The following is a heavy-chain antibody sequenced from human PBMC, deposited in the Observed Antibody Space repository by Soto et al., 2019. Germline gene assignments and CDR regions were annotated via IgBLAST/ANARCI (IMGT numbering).Heavy chain of an antibody. CDR1: GFTFSSYG. V-gene: IGHV3-33*01. D-gene: IGHD2-2*01. Sequence: PGGSLRLSCAASGFTFSSYGVHWVRQAPGKGLEWVAVIWYDGSNKYYADSVKGRFTISRDNSKNTLYLQMNSLRAEDTAVYYCARGCSSTSCPPEGYYYYYMDVWGKGTTVTVSS. CDR2: IWYDGSNK. CDR3: ARGCSSTSCPPEGYYYYYMDV. J-gene: IGHJ6*03.